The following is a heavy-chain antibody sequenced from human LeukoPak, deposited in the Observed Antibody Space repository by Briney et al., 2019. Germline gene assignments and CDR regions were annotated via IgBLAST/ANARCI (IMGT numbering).Heavy chain of an antibody. CDR2: MNPNSGNT. J-gene: IGHJ6*03. CDR1: GYTFTSYD. CDR3: ARGPQRNYYYYYMDV. V-gene: IGHV1-8*03. Sequence: ASVKVSCKASGYTFTSYDINWVRQATGQGLEWMGWMNPNSGNTGYAQKFQGRVTITRNTSISTAYMELSSLRSEDTAVYYCARGPQRNYYYYYMDVWGKGTTVTVSS. D-gene: IGHD2-2*01.